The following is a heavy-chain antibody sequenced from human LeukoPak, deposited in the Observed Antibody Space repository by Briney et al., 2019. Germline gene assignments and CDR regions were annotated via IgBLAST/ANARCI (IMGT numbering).Heavy chain of an antibody. D-gene: IGHD6-19*01. V-gene: IGHV4-59*11. Sequence: SETLSLTCTVSGDSMSNHYWSWIRQPPGKGLEWIGYIYYSGGTNYNPSLNSRVTISIGTSENQFSLRLSSVTAADTAVYYCARGNGWFFYWGQGTLVTVSS. CDR2: IYYSGGT. J-gene: IGHJ4*02. CDR3: ARGNGWFFY. CDR1: GDSMSNHY.